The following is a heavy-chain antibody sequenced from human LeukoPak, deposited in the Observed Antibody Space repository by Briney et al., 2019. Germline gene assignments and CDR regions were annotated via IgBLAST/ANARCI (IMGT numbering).Heavy chain of an antibody. CDR2: IYSTGGI. CDR1: GFTVSNNY. CDR3: AGGYSYGTIDY. Sequence: GGSLRLSCAVSGFTVSNNYMSWVRQAPGKGLEWVSVIYSTGGIHYADSVKGRFTISRHNSKNTLYLQMNSLRAEDTAVYYCAGGYSYGTIDYWGQGTLVTVSS. J-gene: IGHJ4*02. D-gene: IGHD5-18*01. V-gene: IGHV3-53*04.